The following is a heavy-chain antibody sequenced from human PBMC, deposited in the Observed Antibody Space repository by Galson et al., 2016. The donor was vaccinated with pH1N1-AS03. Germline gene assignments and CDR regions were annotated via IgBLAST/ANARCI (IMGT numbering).Heavy chain of an antibody. CDR2: INSDGSGT. J-gene: IGHJ4*02. CDR1: GFTFSSYP. CDR3: GSSPHYFDY. Sequence: SLRLSCAASGFTFSSYPMTWFRQAPGKGLVWVSGINSDGSGTMCADSVKGRFTISRDNAKNTLYLQMNSLRAEDTAVYYCGSSPHYFDYWGQGTLVTVSS. V-gene: IGHV3-74*03. D-gene: IGHD3-10*01.